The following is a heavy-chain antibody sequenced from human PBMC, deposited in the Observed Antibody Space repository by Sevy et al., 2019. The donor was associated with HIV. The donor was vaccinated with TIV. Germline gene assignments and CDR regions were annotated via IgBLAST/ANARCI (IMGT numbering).Heavy chain of an antibody. Sequence: GGSLRLTCAASGFTFDDYAMHWVRLAPGKGLEWVSGLNWNSGSVGYADSVKGRFTISRDNAKNSLYLQMNSLRAEDTALYYCAKDRTRFLEWLLPDYWVQGTLVTVSS. CDR1: GFTFDDYA. V-gene: IGHV3-9*01. CDR2: LNWNSGSV. J-gene: IGHJ4*02. D-gene: IGHD3-3*01. CDR3: AKDRTRFLEWLLPDY.